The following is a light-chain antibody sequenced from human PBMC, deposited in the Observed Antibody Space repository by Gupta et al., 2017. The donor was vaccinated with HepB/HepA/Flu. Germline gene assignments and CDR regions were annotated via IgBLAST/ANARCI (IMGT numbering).Light chain of an antibody. CDR1: SGHSSYA. CDR3: QTWGTGIDVV. Sequence: QLVLTQSPSASASLGASVKLTCTLSSGHSSYAIAWHQQQPEKGPRYLMKINSDGSHSKGDGIPDRFSGSSSGAERYLTISSLQSEDEAEYYCQTWGTGIDVVFGGGTKLTVL. CDR2: INSDGSH. V-gene: IGLV4-69*01. J-gene: IGLJ2*01.